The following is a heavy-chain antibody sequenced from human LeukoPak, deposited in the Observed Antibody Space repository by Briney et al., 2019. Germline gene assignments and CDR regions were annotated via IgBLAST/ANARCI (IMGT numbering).Heavy chain of an antibody. Sequence: GASVKVSCKASGYTFTSYGISWVRQAPGQGLEWMGWISAYNGNTNYAQELQGRVTMTTDTSTSTAYMELRSLRSDDTAVYYCASYEDYSNYAGGMDVWGQGTTVTVSS. V-gene: IGHV1-18*01. D-gene: IGHD4-11*01. CDR2: ISAYNGNT. CDR1: GYTFTSYG. J-gene: IGHJ6*02. CDR3: ASYEDYSNYAGGMDV.